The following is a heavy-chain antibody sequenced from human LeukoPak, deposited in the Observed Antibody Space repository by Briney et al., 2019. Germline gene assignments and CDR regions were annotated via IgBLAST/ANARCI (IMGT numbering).Heavy chain of an antibody. Sequence: PGGSLRLSCAASGFTFSSYWMSWVRQAPGKGLEWVANIKQDGSEKYYVDSVKGRFTISRDNAKNSLYLQMNSLRAEDTAVYYCARDEIVVVVAATSYYMDVWGKGTTVTVSS. CDR2: IKQDGSEK. CDR1: GFTFSSYW. D-gene: IGHD2-15*01. V-gene: IGHV3-7*01. CDR3: ARDEIVVVVAATSYYMDV. J-gene: IGHJ6*03.